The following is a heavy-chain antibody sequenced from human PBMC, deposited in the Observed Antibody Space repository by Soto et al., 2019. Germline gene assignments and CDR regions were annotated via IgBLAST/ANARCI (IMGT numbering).Heavy chain of an antibody. V-gene: IGHV2-5*02. CDR1: GFSLSTSGVG. J-gene: IGHJ4*02. CDR3: AHRPPTVRRDYLYFDY. D-gene: IGHD4-17*01. Sequence: GSGPTLVNPTQTLTLTCTFSGFSLSTSGVGVGWIRQPPGKALEWLALIYWDDDKRYSPSLKSRLTITKDTSKNQVVLTMTNMDPVDTATYYCAHRPPTVRRDYLYFDYWGQGTLVTVSS. CDR2: IYWDDDK.